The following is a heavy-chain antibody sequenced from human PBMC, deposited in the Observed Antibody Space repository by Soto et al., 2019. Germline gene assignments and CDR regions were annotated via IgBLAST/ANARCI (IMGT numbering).Heavy chain of an antibody. J-gene: IGHJ5*02. CDR1: GGSMSSSSYY. D-gene: IGHD3-3*02. Sequence: PSETLSLTCTFSGGSMSSSSYYWGWIRQPPGKGLEWIGSIYYSGTTYYNPSLKSRVTISVDTSKNQFSLNLSSVTAADTAVYYCASPKIAFYNWFDPWGQGTLVTVSS. V-gene: IGHV4-39*01. CDR2: IYYSGTT. CDR3: ASPKIAFYNWFDP.